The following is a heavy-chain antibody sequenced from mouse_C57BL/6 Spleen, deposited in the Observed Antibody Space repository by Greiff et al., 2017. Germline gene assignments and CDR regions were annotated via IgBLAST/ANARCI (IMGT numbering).Heavy chain of an antibody. J-gene: IGHJ3*01. CDR1: GYTFTSYW. D-gene: IGHD2-4*01. CDR3: ARGGYYDDDDGAWFAY. V-gene: IGHV1-7*01. Sequence: VQLQQSGAELAKPGASVKLSCQASGYTFTSYWMHWVKHRPGQGLEWIGYINPSSGYTKYNQKFKDKATLTADKSSSTAYMQLSSLTYEDAAVYYCARGGYYDDDDGAWFAYWGQGTLVTVSA. CDR2: INPSSGYT.